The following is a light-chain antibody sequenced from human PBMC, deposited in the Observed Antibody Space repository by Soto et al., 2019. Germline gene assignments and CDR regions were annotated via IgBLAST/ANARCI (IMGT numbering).Light chain of an antibody. CDR2: GTS. Sequence: EIVMTQSPVALSVSPGESAALSCRASQSVGRNFAWYQQRPGQAPRVLIYGTSTRVTGVPARFSGSGSGTDFTLTISSLQSEDFAVYYCQQYNKWPYTFGQGTRLEIK. J-gene: IGKJ2*01. CDR3: QQYNKWPYT. V-gene: IGKV3-15*01. CDR1: QSVGRN.